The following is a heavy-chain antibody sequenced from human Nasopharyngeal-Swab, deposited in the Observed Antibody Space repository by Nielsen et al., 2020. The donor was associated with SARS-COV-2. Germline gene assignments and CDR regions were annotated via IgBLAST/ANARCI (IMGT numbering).Heavy chain of an antibody. J-gene: IGHJ3*02. CDR1: GGSISSSSYY. D-gene: IGHD3-3*01. V-gene: IGHV4-39*01. Sequence: SETLSLTCTVSGGSISSSSYYWGWIRQPPGKGLEWIGSIYYSGSTYYNPSLKSRVTISVDTSKNQFSLKLSSVTAADTAVYYCARQGEPAAIPGIFGVVDISDAFDIWGQGTMVTVSS. CDR3: ARQGEPAAIPGIFGVVDISDAFDI. CDR2: IYYSGST.